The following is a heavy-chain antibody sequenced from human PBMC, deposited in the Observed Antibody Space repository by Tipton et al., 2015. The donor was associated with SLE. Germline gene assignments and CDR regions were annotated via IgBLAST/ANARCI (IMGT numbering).Heavy chain of an antibody. Sequence: LRLSCTVSGGSLSSYYWRWIRQSPEKGLEWIGYLSYSGSTNYNPSLESRVTISVDTSKNQFSLKLSSVTAADTAVYYCARDGYSYPFDYWGQGTLVTVSS. D-gene: IGHD5-18*01. CDR2: LSYSGST. CDR3: ARDGYSYPFDY. CDR1: GGSLSSYY. V-gene: IGHV4-59*01. J-gene: IGHJ4*02.